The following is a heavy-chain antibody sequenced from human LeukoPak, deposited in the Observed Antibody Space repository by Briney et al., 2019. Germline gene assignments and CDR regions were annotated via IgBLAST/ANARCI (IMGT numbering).Heavy chain of an antibody. V-gene: IGHV3-23*01. D-gene: IGHD1-14*01. J-gene: IGHJ6*02. CDR3: AKDPDPAVAPAPYYYYGMDV. CDR1: GFTFSSYA. Sequence: GGSLRLSCAASGFTFSSYAMSWVRQAPGKGLEWVSAISGSGGSTYYADSVKGRFTISRDNSKNTLYLQMNSLRAEDTAVYYCAKDPDPAVAPAPYYYYGMDVWGQGTTVTVSS. CDR2: ISGSGGST.